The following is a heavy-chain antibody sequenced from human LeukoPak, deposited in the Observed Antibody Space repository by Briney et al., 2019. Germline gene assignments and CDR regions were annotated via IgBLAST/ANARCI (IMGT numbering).Heavy chain of an antibody. CDR3: AKAPRHGYNLNYFDS. CDR1: ASTFDDYA. V-gene: IGHV3-9*01. D-gene: IGHD5-24*01. Sequence: SLRLSCVASASTFDDYAMHWVRQAPGKGLEWVSGISWNSGSIDYADSVKGRFTISRDNAKKPLYLQMNSLRAEDTALYYCAKAPRHGYNLNYFDSWGQGTLVTVSS. CDR2: ISWNSGSI. J-gene: IGHJ4*02.